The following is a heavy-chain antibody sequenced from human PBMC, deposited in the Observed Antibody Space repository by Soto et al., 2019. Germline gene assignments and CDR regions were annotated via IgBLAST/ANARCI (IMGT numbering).Heavy chain of an antibody. CDR3: AKDNLLGPESWGAFDI. CDR1: GFTFSSYS. CDR2: ISSSSSTI. J-gene: IGHJ3*02. D-gene: IGHD1-26*01. V-gene: IGHV3-48*02. Sequence: TGGSLRLSCAASGFTFSSYSMNWVRQAPGKGLKWVSYISSSSSTIYYADSVKGRFTISRDNAKNSLYLQMNSLRDEDTAVYYCAKDNLLGPESWGAFDIWGQGTMVTVS.